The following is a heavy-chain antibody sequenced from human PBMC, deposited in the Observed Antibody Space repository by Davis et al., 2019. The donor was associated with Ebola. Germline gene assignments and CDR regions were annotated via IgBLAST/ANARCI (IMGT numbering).Heavy chain of an antibody. CDR1: GYTFTSYY. J-gene: IGHJ6*02. CDR2: INPSGGST. V-gene: IGHV1-46*01. CDR3: ASGRGVTTDPYYYYYGMDV. Sequence: ASVQVSCKASGYTFTSYYMHWVRQAPGQGLEWMGIINPSGGSTSYAQKFQGRVTMTRDTSTSTVYMELSSLRSEDTAVYYCASGRGVTTDPYYYYYGMDVWGQGTTVTVSS. D-gene: IGHD4-11*01.